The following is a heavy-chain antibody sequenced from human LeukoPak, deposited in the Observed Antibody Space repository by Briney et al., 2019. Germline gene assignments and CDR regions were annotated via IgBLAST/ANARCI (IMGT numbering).Heavy chain of an antibody. CDR1: GFTFDDYA. CDR2: ISWNSGSI. J-gene: IGHJ4*02. D-gene: IGHD3-10*01. Sequence: GGSLRLSCAASGFTFDDYAMHWVRQAPGKGLEWVSGISWNSGSIGYADSVKGRFTISRDNAKNSLYLQMNSLRAEDTAFYYCARLYGSGIFDYWGQGTLVTVSS. CDR3: ARLYGSGIFDY. V-gene: IGHV3-9*01.